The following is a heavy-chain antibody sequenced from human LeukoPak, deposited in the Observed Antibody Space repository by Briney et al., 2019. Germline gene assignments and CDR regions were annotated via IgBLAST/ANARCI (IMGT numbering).Heavy chain of an antibody. CDR1: GGSFSGYY. CDR2: INHSGST. CDR3: AGDQGGSAHRHAFDI. V-gene: IGHV4-34*01. J-gene: IGHJ3*02. Sequence: PSETLSLTCAVYGGSFSGYYWSWIRQPPGKGLEWIGEINHSGSTNYNPSLKSRVTISVDTSKNQFSLNLSSMTAADTAVYYCAGDQGGSAHRHAFDIWGQGTLVTVSS. D-gene: IGHD1-26*01.